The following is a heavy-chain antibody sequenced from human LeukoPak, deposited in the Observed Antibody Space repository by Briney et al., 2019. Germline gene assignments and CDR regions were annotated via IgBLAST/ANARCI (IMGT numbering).Heavy chain of an antibody. CDR2: ISYDGSNK. J-gene: IGHJ6*02. D-gene: IGHD2-2*01. CDR1: GFTFSTYG. Sequence: GGSLRLSCAASGFTFSTYGMHWVRQAPGKGLEWVAAISYDGSNKYYADSVKGRFTISRDNSKNTLYLQMNSLRAEDTALYYCAKDPCSSTSCYAYNFYYYGMDVWGQGTTVTVSS. V-gene: IGHV3-30*18. CDR3: AKDPCSSTSCYAYNFYYYGMDV.